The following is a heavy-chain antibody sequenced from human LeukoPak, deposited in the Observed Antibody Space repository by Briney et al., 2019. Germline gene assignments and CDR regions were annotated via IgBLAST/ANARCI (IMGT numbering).Heavy chain of an antibody. D-gene: IGHD3-10*01. Sequence: GASVKVSCKASGYTFTSYAMHWVRQAPGQRLERMGWINAGNGNTKYSQKFQGRVTITRDTSASTAYMELSSLRSEDTAVYYCARVAMVRGVIMLYFDYWGQGTLVTVSS. V-gene: IGHV1-3*01. J-gene: IGHJ4*02. CDR2: INAGNGNT. CDR1: GYTFTSYA. CDR3: ARVAMVRGVIMLYFDY.